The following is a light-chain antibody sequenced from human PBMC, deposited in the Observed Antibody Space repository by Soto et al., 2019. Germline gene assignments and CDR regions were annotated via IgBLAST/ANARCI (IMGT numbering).Light chain of an antibody. V-gene: IGKV1D-16*01. CDR2: TAS. CDR3: QQYSSYPRT. CDR1: QGISTF. Sequence: DIQLTQSPSSLSAPVGDRVTISCRASQGISTFLAWYQQKPGKAPKSLIKTASTLQSGVPSRFSGSGSDTDFILTISSLQPEDFATYYCQQYSSYPRTFGQGTRLDLK. J-gene: IGKJ5*01.